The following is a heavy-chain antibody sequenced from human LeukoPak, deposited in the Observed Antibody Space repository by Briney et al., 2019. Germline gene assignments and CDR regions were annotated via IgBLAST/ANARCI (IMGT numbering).Heavy chain of an antibody. CDR2: INAVDADT. CDR1: GFMFSSFA. CDR3: AKQFLVAN. J-gene: IGHJ4*02. V-gene: IGHV3-23*01. Sequence: GGSLRLSCAASGFMFSSFAMTWVRQAPGKGLEWVSTINAVDADTYYADSVKGRFTVSRDNSKNTLYLQMNSLRAEDTAVYYCAKQFLVANWGQGTLVIVSS. D-gene: IGHD3-9*01.